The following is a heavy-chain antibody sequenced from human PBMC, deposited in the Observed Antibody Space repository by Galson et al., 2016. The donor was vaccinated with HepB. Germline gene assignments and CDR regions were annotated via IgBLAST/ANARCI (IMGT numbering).Heavy chain of an antibody. J-gene: IGHJ4*02. CDR3: ARQEGGMFDF. CDR2: IYHTGTT. CDR1: FYSISSGFY. Sequence: ETLSLTCDVSFYSISSGFYWGWIRQTPGKGLEWIGTIYHTGTTYYNPSLTGRVTMSMDTSKNQFSLNLKTVTAADAAVYYCARQEGGMFDFWGQGHLVAVSS. V-gene: IGHV4-38-2*01. D-gene: IGHD3-16*01.